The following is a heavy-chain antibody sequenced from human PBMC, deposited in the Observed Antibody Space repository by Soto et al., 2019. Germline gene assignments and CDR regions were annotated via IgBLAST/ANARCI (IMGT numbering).Heavy chain of an antibody. D-gene: IGHD3-3*01. CDR2: ISGNGGST. CDR3: ARDSLGGYEGSGYPDY. CDR1: GFTFSSYA. J-gene: IGHJ4*02. Sequence: GGSLRLSCAASGFTFSSYAMNWVRQAPGKGLEWVSGISGNGGSTNYADSGKGRFTISRDNAKNTLYLQMNSLRADDTAVYYCARDSLGGYEGSGYPDYWGQGTLVTVSS. V-gene: IGHV3-23*01.